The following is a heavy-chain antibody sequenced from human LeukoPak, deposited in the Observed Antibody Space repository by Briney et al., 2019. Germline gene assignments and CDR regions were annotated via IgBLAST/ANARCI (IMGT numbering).Heavy chain of an antibody. CDR1: GGTFSSYA. J-gene: IGHJ1*01. V-gene: IGHV1-69*04. CDR3: ARDSRFCSSSTCPWFEYFQH. CDR2: IIPILGIA. Sequence: GASVKVSCKASGGTFSSYAISWVRQAPGQGLEWMGRIIPILGIANYAQKFQGRVTITADKSTSTAYMELSSLRSEDTAVYYCARDSRFCSSSTCPWFEYFQHWGQGTLVTVSS. D-gene: IGHD2-2*01.